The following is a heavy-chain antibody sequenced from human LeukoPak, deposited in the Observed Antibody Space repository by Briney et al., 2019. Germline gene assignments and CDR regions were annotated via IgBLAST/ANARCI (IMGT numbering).Heavy chain of an antibody. V-gene: IGHV3-74*01. Sequence: GGSLRLSCAAAGFAFSSNWMHWVRHAPGQGRVWVSRTKGVGISTIYADSGKGRFTTSRDIGKNTLYLQRNSLRAEDTSVYYCAKDHYGRLDYWGRGTLVTVSS. D-gene: IGHD3-10*01. CDR1: GFAFSSNW. CDR3: AKDHYGRLDY. J-gene: IGHJ4*02. CDR2: TKGVGIST.